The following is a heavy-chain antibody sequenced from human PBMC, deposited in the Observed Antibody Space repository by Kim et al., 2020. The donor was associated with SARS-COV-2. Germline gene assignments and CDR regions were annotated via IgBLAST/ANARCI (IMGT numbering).Heavy chain of an antibody. CDR2: ISYDGSNK. Sequence: GGSLRLSCAASGFTFSSYAMHWVRQAPGKGLEWVAVISYDGSNKYYADSVKGRFTISRDNSKNTLYLQMNSLRAEDTAVYYCARNNYDFWSGYYLFDYWGQGTLVTVSS. CDR1: GFTFSSYA. J-gene: IGHJ4*02. D-gene: IGHD3-3*01. V-gene: IGHV3-30-3*01. CDR3: ARNNYDFWSGYYLFDY.